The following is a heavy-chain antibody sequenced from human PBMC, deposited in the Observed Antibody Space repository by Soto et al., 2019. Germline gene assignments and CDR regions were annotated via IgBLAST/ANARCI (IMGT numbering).Heavy chain of an antibody. CDR1: GDSIGNFY. CDR2: LSASGRT. V-gene: IGHV4-4*07. J-gene: IGHJ2*01. CDR3: ARGMGRYFDL. Sequence: QVHLQESGPGLVKPSETLSLTCAISGDSIGNFYWSWIRQPAGKGLESLGRLSASGRTNYSPSLQSRVTMSLDRSKNPFSLRLTSVSAADTAVYFCARGMGRYFDLWGRGTLVTVSS. D-gene: IGHD2-8*01.